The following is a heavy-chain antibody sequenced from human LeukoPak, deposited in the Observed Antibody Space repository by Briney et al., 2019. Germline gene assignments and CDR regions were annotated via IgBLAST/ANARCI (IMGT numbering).Heavy chain of an antibody. V-gene: IGHV4-59*11. Sequence: SETLCLTCTVSGCSISSHYWSWIRQPPGKGLEWIGYIYYSGSTNYNPSLKSRVTISVDTSKNQFSLKLSSVTAADTAVYYCARGGRVVPAARRGAFDIWGQGTMVTVSS. CDR1: GCSISSHY. D-gene: IGHD2-2*01. J-gene: IGHJ3*02. CDR3: ARGGRVVPAARRGAFDI. CDR2: IYYSGST.